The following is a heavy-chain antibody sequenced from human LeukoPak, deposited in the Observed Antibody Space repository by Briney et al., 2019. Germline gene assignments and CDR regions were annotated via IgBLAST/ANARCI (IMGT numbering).Heavy chain of an antibody. CDR2: IYPGDSDN. D-gene: IGHD7-27*01. CDR3: ARHGLTGSFDI. J-gene: IGHJ3*02. V-gene: IGHV5-51*01. Sequence: GESLKISCKGSGYTFTSYWIAWVRQMPGKGLEWMEIIYPGDSDNRNSPSFQGQVTISVDRSISTAYLQWSSLKASDTAMYYCARHGLTGSFDIWGQGTMVTVSS. CDR1: GYTFTSYW.